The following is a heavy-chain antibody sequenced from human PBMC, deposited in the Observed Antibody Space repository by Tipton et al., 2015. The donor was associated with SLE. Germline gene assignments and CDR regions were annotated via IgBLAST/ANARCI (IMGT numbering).Heavy chain of an antibody. Sequence: TLSLTCTVSNGSISSSPYYWGRIRQSPGKGLEWVGSMYYSGSTYYNPSLKSRVTMSVDTSRNQCSLNLTSVTAADTAVYYCARGPYYYMDVWGKGTTVTVSS. J-gene: IGHJ6*03. V-gene: IGHV4-39*07. CDR2: MYYSGST. CDR1: NGSISSSPYY. CDR3: ARGPYYYMDV.